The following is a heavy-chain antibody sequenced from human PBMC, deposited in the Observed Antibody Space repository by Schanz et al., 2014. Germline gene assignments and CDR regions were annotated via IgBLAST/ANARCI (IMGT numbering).Heavy chain of an antibody. CDR2: IIPILGIA. J-gene: IGHJ6*02. CDR3: ARDRGHVEQLVPEWYYAMDV. D-gene: IGHD6-6*01. V-gene: IGHV1-69*08. CDR1: RSTFNSYT. Sequence: QVQLVQSGAEVKKPGSSVKVSCKASRSTFNSYTINWVRQAPGQGLEWMGRIIPILGIANYAQKFQGRVTITADRSTSTACMELRSLRSNDPAVYYCARDRGHVEQLVPEWYYAMDVWGQGTTVTVSS.